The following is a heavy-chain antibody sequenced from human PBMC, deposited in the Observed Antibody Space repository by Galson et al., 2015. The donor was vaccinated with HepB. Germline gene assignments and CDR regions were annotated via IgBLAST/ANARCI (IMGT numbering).Heavy chain of an antibody. J-gene: IGHJ3*02. CDR1: GFTFSGYG. V-gene: IGHV3-33*01. CDR3: ARYLGDYYGFDI. Sequence: SLRLSCAASGFTFSGYGMHWVRQAPGKGLEWVALIWFDGSKKYHAEYLKGRFTISRDNSKNMLYLQMNNLGAEDTAMYYCARYLGDYYGFDIWGQGTMVIVSS. CDR2: IWFDGSKK. D-gene: IGHD2/OR15-2a*01.